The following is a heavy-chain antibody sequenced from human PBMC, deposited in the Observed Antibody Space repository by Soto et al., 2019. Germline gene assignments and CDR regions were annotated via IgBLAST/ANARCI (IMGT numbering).Heavy chain of an antibody. CDR1: GFTFSSYA. Sequence: EVQLLESGGGLVQPGGSLRLSCAASGFTFSSYAMSWVRQAPGKGLEWVSAISGSGGSTYYADSVKGRFTISRDNSKNTLYLQMNSLRAEDTAVYYCAKDEGLTYYDFWSALGYWGQGTLVTVSS. V-gene: IGHV3-23*01. CDR3: AKDEGLTYYDFWSALGY. J-gene: IGHJ4*02. CDR2: ISGSGGST. D-gene: IGHD3-3*01.